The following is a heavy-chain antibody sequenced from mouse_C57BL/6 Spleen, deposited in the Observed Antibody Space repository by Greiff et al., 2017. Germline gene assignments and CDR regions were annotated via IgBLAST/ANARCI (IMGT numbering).Heavy chain of an antibody. CDR2: IDPSDSYT. CDR3: ARSHYGSSHWYFDV. CDR1: GYTFTSYW. D-gene: IGHD1-1*01. V-gene: IGHV1-69*01. J-gene: IGHJ1*03. Sequence: QVQLQQPGAELVMPGASVKLSCKASGYTFTSYWMHWVKQRPGQGLEWIGEIDPSDSYTNYNQKFKGKSTLTVDKSSSTAYMQLSSLTSEDSAVYYCARSHYGSSHWYFDVWGTGTTVTVSS.